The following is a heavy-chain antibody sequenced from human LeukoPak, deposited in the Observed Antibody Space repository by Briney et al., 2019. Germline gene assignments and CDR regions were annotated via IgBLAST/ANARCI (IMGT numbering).Heavy chain of an antibody. CDR3: ATVGYSYGAFDY. CDR1: GYTLTEIS. CDR2: FDREDGET. J-gene: IGHJ4*02. V-gene: IGHV1-24*01. D-gene: IGHD5-18*01. Sequence: GASVKVSCKVSGYTLTEISLHWVRQAPGKGLEWMGGFDREDGETMYAQKFQGRVTMTEDTSTDTAFMELSSLRSEDTAVYYCATVGYSYGAFDYSGQGTLVTVSS.